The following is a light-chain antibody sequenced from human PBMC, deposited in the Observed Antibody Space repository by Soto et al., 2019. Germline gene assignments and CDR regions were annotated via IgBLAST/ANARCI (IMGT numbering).Light chain of an antibody. CDR1: QSISAW. Sequence: EIQLTQSPSTLSASVGDRVTITCRASQSISAWFAWYQQKPGKAPKLLIYKASSLESGVPSRFSGSGSGTVFTITISRLLSYDFALYYCQQYHSHRTFGQITKVEIK. CDR2: KAS. V-gene: IGKV1-5*03. J-gene: IGKJ1*01. CDR3: QQYHSHRT.